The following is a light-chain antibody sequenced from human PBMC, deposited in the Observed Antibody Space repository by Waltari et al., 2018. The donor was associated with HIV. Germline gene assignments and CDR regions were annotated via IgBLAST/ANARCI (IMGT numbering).Light chain of an antibody. CDR3: QSYDSSLSGYV. J-gene: IGLJ1*01. CDR2: GST. V-gene: IGLV1-40*01. Sequence: QSVLTQPPSVSAAPGQRVTISRTGSSPNIGAGSAVHWYQQLPGTAPKLLIYGSTNRPSGVPDRFSGSKSGTSASLAITGLLVEDEADYYCQSYDSSLSGYVFGTGTKVTVL. CDR1: SPNIGAGSA.